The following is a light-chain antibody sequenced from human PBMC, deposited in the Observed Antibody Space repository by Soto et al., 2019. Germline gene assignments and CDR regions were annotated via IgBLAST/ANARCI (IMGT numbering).Light chain of an antibody. CDR1: QSVSSY. V-gene: IGKV3-11*01. J-gene: IGKJ4*01. CDR3: QQRSNWPPT. Sequence: EIVLTQSPATLSLSPGERATLSCRASQSVSSYLAWYQQKPGQAPRLLIYDASNRATGIPARFSGSGSGTDFTLTIISLEPEDFAMYYFQQRSNWPPTFGGGTKVEIK. CDR2: DAS.